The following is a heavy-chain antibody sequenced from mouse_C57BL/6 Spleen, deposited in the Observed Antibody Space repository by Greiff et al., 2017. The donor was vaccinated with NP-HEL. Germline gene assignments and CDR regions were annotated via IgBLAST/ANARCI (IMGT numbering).Heavy chain of an antibody. J-gene: IGHJ4*01. CDR1: GYSITSGYY. Sequence: DVKLQESGPGLVKPSQSLSLTCSVTGYSITSGYYWNWIRQFPGNKLEWMGYRSYDGSNNYNPSLKNRISITRDTSKNQFFLKLNSVTTEDTAKYYCARRSYYSNYRAMDYWGQGTSVTVSS. CDR2: RSYDGSN. D-gene: IGHD2-5*01. CDR3: ARRSYYSNYRAMDY. V-gene: IGHV3-6*01.